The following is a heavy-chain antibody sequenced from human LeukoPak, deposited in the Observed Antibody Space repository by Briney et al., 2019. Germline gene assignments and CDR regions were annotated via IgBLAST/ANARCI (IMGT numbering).Heavy chain of an antibody. CDR3: ATEYSSSSVTDY. CDR1: GYTFTSYY. Sequence: ASVEVSCKASGYTFTSYYMHWVRQAPGQGLEWMGIINPSGGSTSYAQKFQGRVTMTRDMSTSTVYMELSSLRSEDTAVYYCATEYSSSSVTDYWSQGTLVTVSS. CDR2: INPSGGST. V-gene: IGHV1-46*01. D-gene: IGHD6-6*01. J-gene: IGHJ4*02.